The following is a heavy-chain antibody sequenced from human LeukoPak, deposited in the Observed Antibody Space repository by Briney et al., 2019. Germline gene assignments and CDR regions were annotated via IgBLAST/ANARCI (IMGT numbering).Heavy chain of an antibody. J-gene: IGHJ4*02. CDR1: GGSISSSSYY. Sequence: SSETLSLTCTVSGGSISSSSYYWGWIRQPPGKGLEWIGYIYYSGSTYYNPSLKSRVTISVDTSKNQFSLKLSSVTAADTAVYYCARARTHPAGGFGEFIDYWGQGTLVTVSS. V-gene: IGHV4-31*03. CDR3: ARARTHPAGGFGEFIDY. CDR2: IYYSGST. D-gene: IGHD3-10*01.